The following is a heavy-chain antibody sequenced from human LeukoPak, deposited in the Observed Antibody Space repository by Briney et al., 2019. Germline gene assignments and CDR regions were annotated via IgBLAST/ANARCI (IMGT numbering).Heavy chain of an antibody. Sequence: ASVKVSCKASGGTFSSYAISWVRQAPGQGLEWMGGIIPIFGTANYAQKFQGRVTITADESTSTAYMELSSLRSEDTAVYYCARGSYSSYVGSLTPLLDYWGQGTLVTVSS. V-gene: IGHV1-69*13. J-gene: IGHJ4*02. CDR2: IIPIFGTA. D-gene: IGHD6-6*01. CDR1: GGTFSSYA. CDR3: ARGSYSSYVGSLTPLLDY.